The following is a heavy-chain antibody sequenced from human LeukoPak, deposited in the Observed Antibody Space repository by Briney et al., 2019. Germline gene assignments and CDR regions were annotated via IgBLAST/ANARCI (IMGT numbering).Heavy chain of an antibody. J-gene: IGHJ4*02. D-gene: IGHD3-22*01. CDR3: ASGSGSSGAVVWR. CDR2: ISSSSSYI. CDR1: GFTFSSYS. V-gene: IGHV3-21*01. Sequence: GGSLRLSCAASGFTFSSYSMNWVRQAPGKGLEWVPSISSSSSYIYYADSVKGRFTISRDNAKNSLYLQMNSLRAEDTAVYYCASGSGSSGAVVWRGGQGTLVTVSS.